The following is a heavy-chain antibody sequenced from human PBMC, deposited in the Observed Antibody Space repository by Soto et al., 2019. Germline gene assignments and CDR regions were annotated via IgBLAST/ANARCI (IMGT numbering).Heavy chain of an antibody. Sequence: ASVKVSCKASGYTFTSYGISWVRQAPGQVLEWMGWISAYNGNTNYAQKLQGRVTMTTDTSTSTAYMELRSLRSDDTAVYYCARENYGDYASNDHDAFDIWGQGAMVTVSS. V-gene: IGHV1-18*01. CDR1: GYTFTSYG. D-gene: IGHD4-17*01. CDR3: ARENYGDYASNDHDAFDI. CDR2: ISAYNGNT. J-gene: IGHJ3*02.